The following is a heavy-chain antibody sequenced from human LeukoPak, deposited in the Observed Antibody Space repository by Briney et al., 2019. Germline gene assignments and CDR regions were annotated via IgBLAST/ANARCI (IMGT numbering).Heavy chain of an antibody. CDR1: GFTFSSYS. CDR3: ASSRAPNPPDY. CDR2: ISSSSSYI. V-gene: IGHV3-21*01. D-gene: IGHD1-14*01. Sequence: GGSLRLSCAASGFTFSSYSMNWVRQAPGKGLEWVSSISSSSSYIYYADSVKGRFTTSRDNAKNSLYLQMNSLRAEDTAVYYCASSRAPNPPDYWGQGTLVAVSS. J-gene: IGHJ4*02.